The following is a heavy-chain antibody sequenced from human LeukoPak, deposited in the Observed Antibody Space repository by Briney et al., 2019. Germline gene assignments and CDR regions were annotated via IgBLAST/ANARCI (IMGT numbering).Heavy chain of an antibody. CDR1: GFSLSTSGMC. D-gene: IGHD3-10*01. CDR2: LDWDDDK. J-gene: IGHJ5*02. CDR3: ARSITMVRGIENWFDP. V-gene: IGHV2-70*11. Sequence: SGPTLVNPTQTLTLTCTFSGFSLSTSGMCVSWIRQPPGKALEWLARLDWDDDKYYSTSLKTRLTISKDTSKNQVVLTMTNMDPVDTATYYCARSITMVRGIENWFDPWGQGTLVTVSS.